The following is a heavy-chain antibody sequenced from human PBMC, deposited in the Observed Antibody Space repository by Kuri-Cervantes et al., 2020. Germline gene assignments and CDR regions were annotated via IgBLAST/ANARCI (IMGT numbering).Heavy chain of an antibody. V-gene: IGHV3-11*01. J-gene: IGHJ4*02. Sequence: GGSLRLSCAASGFTFSDYYMSWIRQAPGKGLEWVSYISSSGSTIYYADSVKGRFTISRDNAKNSLYLQMNSLRSEDTAVYYCARDWFGYDSSGYTGWGQGTLVTVSS. D-gene: IGHD3-22*01. CDR1: GFTFSDYY. CDR3: ARDWFGYDSSGYTG. CDR2: ISSSGSTI.